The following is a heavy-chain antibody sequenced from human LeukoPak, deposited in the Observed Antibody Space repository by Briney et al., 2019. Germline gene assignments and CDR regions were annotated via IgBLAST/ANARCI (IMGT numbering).Heavy chain of an antibody. CDR3: ARGERRGPLDY. J-gene: IGHJ4*02. D-gene: IGHD1-1*01. CDR1: GFTFKSHW. V-gene: IGHV3-74*01. Sequence: PGGSLRFSCAASGFTFKSHWMHWVRQSPGKGLVWVSRLSTDSTRENYADSVKGRFTVSRDNAKNTLYLQLNSLRVDDTAVYYCARGERRGPLDYWGQGTLVTVSS. CDR2: LSTDSTRE.